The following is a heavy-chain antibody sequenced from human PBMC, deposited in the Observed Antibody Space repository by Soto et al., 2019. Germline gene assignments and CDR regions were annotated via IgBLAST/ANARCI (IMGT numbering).Heavy chain of an antibody. Sequence: QVQLQQWGAGLLKPSETLSLSCSVYGTSFSNSYWSWIRQAPGKGLEWLGEINHTGSTNYNPSLKSRVTISVDASKKEFSLKLRYVTAADTAVYYCARVGQLFPDLDLWGRGTLVSVSS. J-gene: IGHJ2*01. V-gene: IGHV4-34*01. CDR1: GTSFSNSY. D-gene: IGHD3-10*01. CDR2: INHTGST. CDR3: ARVGQLFPDLDL.